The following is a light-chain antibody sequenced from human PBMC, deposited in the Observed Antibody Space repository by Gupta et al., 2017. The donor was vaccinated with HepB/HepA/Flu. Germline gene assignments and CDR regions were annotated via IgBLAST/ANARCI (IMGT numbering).Light chain of an antibody. J-gene: IGKJ1*01. CDR1: QSVSSN. V-gene: IGKV3-15*01. Sequence: EIVLTQSPATLYVSPGEGATLSCRASQSVSSNLAWYQQKPGQTPRLLIYGASTRATGIPARFIGSGSGTEFTLTISSLQSEDFAVYYCQQYNNWPRTFGQGTKVEIK. CDR3: QQYNNWPRT. CDR2: GAS.